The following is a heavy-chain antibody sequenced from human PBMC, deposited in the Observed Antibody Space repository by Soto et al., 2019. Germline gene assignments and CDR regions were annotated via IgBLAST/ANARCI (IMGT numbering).Heavy chain of an antibody. CDR3: RGSSGWHFDC. CDR1: GFTFSSYA. J-gene: IGHJ4*02. Sequence: LRLSCAASGFTFSSYAMSWVRQAPGKGLEWVSDISSSGISTHYADSVKGRFTISRDNSKNTLNLQMNSLRAEDTAIYYCRGSSGWHFDCLGQLTLVAVCS. V-gene: IGHV3-23*01. CDR2: ISSSGIST. D-gene: IGHD6-6*01.